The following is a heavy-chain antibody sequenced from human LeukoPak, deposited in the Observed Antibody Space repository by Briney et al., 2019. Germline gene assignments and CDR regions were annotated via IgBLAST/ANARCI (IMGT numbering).Heavy chain of an antibody. CDR3: AKGGFRGKYFDY. D-gene: IGHD3-10*01. J-gene: IGHJ4*02. Sequence: PGGSLRLSCAASGFTFSSYGMHWVRQAPGKGLEWVAVISYDGSNKYYADSAKGRFTISRDNSKNTLYLQMNSLRAEDTAVYYCAKGGFRGKYFDYWGQGTLVTVSS. CDR2: ISYDGSNK. CDR1: GFTFSSYG. V-gene: IGHV3-30*18.